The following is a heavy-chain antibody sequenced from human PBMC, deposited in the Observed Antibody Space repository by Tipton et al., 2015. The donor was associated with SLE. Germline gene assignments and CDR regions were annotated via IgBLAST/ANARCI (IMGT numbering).Heavy chain of an antibody. CDR3: ARMRYYYDNSVTHREYFQY. V-gene: IGHV4-59*01. D-gene: IGHD3-22*01. CDR1: TGSMSSYY. Sequence: TLSLTCTVSTGSMSSYYWTWIRQPPGKGLEWIGYIHYSGRTSYNPSLKSRVTLSEDSSKNQISLKLRSVTTADTAVYYCARMRYYYDNSVTHREYFQYWGQGTLVTVSS. CDR2: IHYSGRT. J-gene: IGHJ1*01.